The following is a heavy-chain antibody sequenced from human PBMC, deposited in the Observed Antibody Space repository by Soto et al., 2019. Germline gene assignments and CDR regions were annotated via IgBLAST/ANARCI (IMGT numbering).Heavy chain of an antibody. CDR1: GFTFTRHS. J-gene: IGHJ4*02. D-gene: IGHD4-17*01. CDR2: ISDSSGTI. CDR3: ARDPYSSTTATIMDY. V-gene: IGHV3-48*02. Sequence: PGGSLRLSCAASGFTFTRHSMNWVRQAAGKGLEWTSYISDSSGTIYYADSAKGRFTISRDNVQNSLYLQMNSLRDEDTAVYYCARDPYSSTTATIMDYWGQGTQVTVSS.